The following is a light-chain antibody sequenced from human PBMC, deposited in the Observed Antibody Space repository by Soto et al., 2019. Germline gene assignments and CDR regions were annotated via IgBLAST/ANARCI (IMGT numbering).Light chain of an antibody. J-gene: IGLJ1*01. CDR2: EVT. V-gene: IGLV2-23*02. Sequence: QSALTQPASVSGSPGQSIAISCTGTSSDVGSYNLVSWYQQHPGKAPKLMIYEVTKWPSGVSNRFSGSKSVNTASLTISGLQAEDEADYYCCSYAGSSTFYVFGTGTKVTVL. CDR1: SSDVGSYNL. CDR3: CSYAGSSTFYV.